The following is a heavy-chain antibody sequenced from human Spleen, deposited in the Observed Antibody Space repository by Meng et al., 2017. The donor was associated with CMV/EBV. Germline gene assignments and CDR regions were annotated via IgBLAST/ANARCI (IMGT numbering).Heavy chain of an antibody. CDR3: ARDPTSRDGYKD. V-gene: IGHV4-4*02. D-gene: IGHD5-24*01. J-gene: IGHJ4*02. CDR2: IYHSGST. Sequence: TCAVSGGSISSSNWWSWVRQPPGKGLEWIGEIYHSGSTNYNPSLKSRVTISVDKSKNQFSLKLSSVTAADTAVYYCARDPTSRDGYKDWGQGTLVTVSS. CDR1: GGSISSSNW.